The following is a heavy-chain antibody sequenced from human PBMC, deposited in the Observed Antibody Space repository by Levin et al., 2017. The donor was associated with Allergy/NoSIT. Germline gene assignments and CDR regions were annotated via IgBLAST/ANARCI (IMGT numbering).Heavy chain of an antibody. CDR1: GFSFSAFG. V-gene: IGHV3-30*18. CDR2: ISYDGNDK. D-gene: IGHD6-13*01. J-gene: IGHJ4*02. Sequence: GGSLRLSCAASGFSFSAFGMHWVRQAPGKGLEWVAVISYDGNDKYYADSVKGRFTISRDTPKNMLYLQMNSLRTEDTAVYYCVKDIVFGTSSWALDYWGQGARVTVSS. CDR3: VKDIVFGTSSWALDY.